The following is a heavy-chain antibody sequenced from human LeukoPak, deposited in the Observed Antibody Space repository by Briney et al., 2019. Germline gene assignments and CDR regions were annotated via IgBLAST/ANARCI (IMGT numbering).Heavy chain of an antibody. CDR2: ISASGGST. CDR3: AKDGAAAVYNWFDP. J-gene: IGHJ5*02. V-gene: IGHV3-23*01. Sequence: GGSLRLSCAASGFTFSSYAMSWVRQAPGRGLEWVSTISASGGSTYYADSVKGRFTISRDNSKNTLYLQMNSLRAEDTAVYYCAKDGAAAVYNWFDPWGQGTLVTVSS. D-gene: IGHD6-13*01. CDR1: GFTFSSYA.